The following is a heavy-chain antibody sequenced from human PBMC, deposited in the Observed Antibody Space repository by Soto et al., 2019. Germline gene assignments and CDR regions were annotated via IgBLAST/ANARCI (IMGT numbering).Heavy chain of an antibody. CDR1: GFTFSSYS. Sequence: PXXSLRLSFTASGFTFSSYSMHWVLQAPGKGLEWVSSISSSSSYIYYADSVKGRFTISRDNAKNSLYLQMNSLRAEDTAVYYCARDQYYYDSSGPVDYWGQGTLVTVSS. V-gene: IGHV3-21*01. CDR3: ARDQYYYDSSGPVDY. J-gene: IGHJ4*02. D-gene: IGHD3-22*01. CDR2: ISSSSSYI.